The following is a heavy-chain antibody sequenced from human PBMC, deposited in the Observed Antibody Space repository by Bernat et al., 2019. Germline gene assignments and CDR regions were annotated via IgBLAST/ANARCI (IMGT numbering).Heavy chain of an antibody. Sequence: EVQLVESGGGLVQPGGSLRLSCAASGFTFSSYSMNWVRQAPGKGLEWVSYISSSSSTIYYADSVKGRFTISRDNAKNSLYLQMNSLRDEDTAVYYCARDSVVVPAAIAYYYYYMDVWGKGTTVTVSS. V-gene: IGHV3-48*02. CDR3: ARDSVVVPAAIAYYYYYMDV. CDR1: GFTFSSYS. J-gene: IGHJ6*03. CDR2: ISSSSSTI. D-gene: IGHD2-2*01.